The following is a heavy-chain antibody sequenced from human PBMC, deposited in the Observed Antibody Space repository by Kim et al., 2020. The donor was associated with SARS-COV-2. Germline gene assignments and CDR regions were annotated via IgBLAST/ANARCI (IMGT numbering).Heavy chain of an antibody. CDR2: IIPIFGTA. CDR3: ASLSTVTTFEGRRQFGEYYYYYYGMDV. CDR1: GGTFSSYA. D-gene: IGHD4-4*01. Sequence: SVKVSCKASGGTFSSYAISWVRQAPGQGLEWMGGIIPIFGTANYAQKFQGRVTITADESTSTAYMELSSLRSEDTAVYYCASLSTVTTFEGRRQFGEYYYYYYGMDVWGQGTTVTVSS. V-gene: IGHV1-69*13. J-gene: IGHJ6*02.